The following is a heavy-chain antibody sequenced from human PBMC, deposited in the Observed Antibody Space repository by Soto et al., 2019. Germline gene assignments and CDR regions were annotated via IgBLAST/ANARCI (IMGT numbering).Heavy chain of an antibody. CDR3: AKNLAYCVGDCNPI. D-gene: IGHD2-21*02. CDR2: IYSGGST. V-gene: IGHV3-66*01. Sequence: GGSLRLSCAASGFTVSSNYMSWVRQAPGKGLEWVSVIYSGGSTYYADSVKGRFTISRDNSKNTLYLQMNSLRADDTAVYYCAKNLAYCVGDCNPIWGQGTLVTVSS. J-gene: IGHJ4*02. CDR1: GFTVSSNY.